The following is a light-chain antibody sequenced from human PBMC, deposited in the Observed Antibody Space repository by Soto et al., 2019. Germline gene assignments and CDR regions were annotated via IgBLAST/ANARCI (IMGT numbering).Light chain of an antibody. J-gene: IGKJ1*01. CDR1: QSVSCN. CDR2: GAS. CDR3: QQYNNWPPWT. V-gene: IGKV3-15*01. Sequence: EIVMTKSPATLSVSPGERATLSCRAIQSVSCNLAWYQQKPGQAPRLLIYGASTRATGIPARFSGSGSGTEVTLTISSLQSEDCAVYYCQQYNNWPPWTFGQGTKVEIK.